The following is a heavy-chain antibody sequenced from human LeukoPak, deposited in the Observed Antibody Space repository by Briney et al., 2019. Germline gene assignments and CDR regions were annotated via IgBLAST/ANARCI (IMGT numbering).Heavy chain of an antibody. J-gene: IGHJ4*02. CDR3: ARGHYYGSGRGGIFDY. V-gene: IGHV3-23*01. CDR1: GFTFNSYA. D-gene: IGHD3-10*01. CDR2: ISGTGGRT. Sequence: RGSLRLSCAASGFTFNSYAMSWVRQAPGKGLEWVSAISGTGGRTYYADSVKGRFTISRDNSKNTLYLQMNSLRAEDTALYYCARGHYYGSGRGGIFDYWGQGTLVTVSS.